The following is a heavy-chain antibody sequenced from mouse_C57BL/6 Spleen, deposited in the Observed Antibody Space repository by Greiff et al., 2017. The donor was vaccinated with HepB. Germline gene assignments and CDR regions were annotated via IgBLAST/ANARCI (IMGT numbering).Heavy chain of an antibody. V-gene: IGHV1-81*01. D-gene: IGHD2-4*01. Sequence: QVHVKQSGAELARPGASVKLSCKASGYTFTSYGISWVKQRTGQGLEWIGEIYPRSGNTYYNEKFKGKATLTADKSSSTAYMELRSLTSEDSAVYFCARRIGDYNWYFDVWGTGTTVTVSS. J-gene: IGHJ1*03. CDR3: ARRIGDYNWYFDV. CDR2: IYPRSGNT. CDR1: GYTFTSYG.